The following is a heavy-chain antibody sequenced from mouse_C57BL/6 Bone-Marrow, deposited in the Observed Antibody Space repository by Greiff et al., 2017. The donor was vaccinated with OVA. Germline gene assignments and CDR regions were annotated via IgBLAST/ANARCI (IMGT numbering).Heavy chain of an antibody. CDR3: VRQNYGSRYYFDY. D-gene: IGHD1-1*01. V-gene: IGHV10-1*01. Sequence: EADGGLVQPKGSLKLSCAASGFSFNTYAMNWVRQAPGKGLEWVARIRSKSNNYATYYADSVKDRFTISRDDSESMLYLQMNNLKTEDTAMYYCVRQNYGSRYYFDYWGQGTTLTVSS. CDR2: IRSKSNNYAT. CDR1: GFSFNTYA. J-gene: IGHJ2*01.